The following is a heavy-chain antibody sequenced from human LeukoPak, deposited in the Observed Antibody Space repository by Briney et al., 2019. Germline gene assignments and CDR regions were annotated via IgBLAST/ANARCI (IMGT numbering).Heavy chain of an antibody. Sequence: PGGSLRLSCAASGFTFSSYWMSWVRQAPGKGLEWVANIKQDGSEKYYVDSVKGRFTISRDNAKDSLYLQMNSLRAEDTAVYYCARDRGYCSSTSCYNWFDPWGQGTLVTVSS. J-gene: IGHJ5*02. D-gene: IGHD2-2*01. CDR2: IKQDGSEK. CDR3: ARDRGYCSSTSCYNWFDP. CDR1: GFTFSSYW. V-gene: IGHV3-7*01.